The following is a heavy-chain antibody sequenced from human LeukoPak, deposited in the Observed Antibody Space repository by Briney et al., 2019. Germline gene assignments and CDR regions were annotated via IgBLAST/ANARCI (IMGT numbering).Heavy chain of an antibody. CDR1: SDSISSGDYY. CDR3: AREHKSYGDYPYYFDS. Sequence: SETLSLACTVSSDSISSGDYYWSWIRQPAGKGLEFIGYINKNGGTYYNPPLKSRVSISIDTSKNQFSLKLTSVTAADTAVYFCAREHKSYGDYPYYFDSWGQGTLVTVSS. D-gene: IGHD4-17*01. J-gene: IGHJ4*02. V-gene: IGHV4-30-4*01. CDR2: INKNGGT.